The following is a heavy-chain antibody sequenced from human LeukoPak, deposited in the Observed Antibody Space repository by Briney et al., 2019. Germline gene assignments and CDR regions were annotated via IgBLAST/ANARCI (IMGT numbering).Heavy chain of an antibody. CDR1: GYTFTGYY. D-gene: IGHD5-18*01. Sequence: EASVKVSCKASGYTFTGYYMHWVRQAPGQGLEWMGWINPNSGGTNYAQKFQGRVTMTRDTSISTAYMELSRLRSDDTAVYYCARGATAMVPYYFDYWGQGTLVTVSS. CDR3: ARGATAMVPYYFDY. J-gene: IGHJ4*02. CDR2: INPNSGGT. V-gene: IGHV1-2*02.